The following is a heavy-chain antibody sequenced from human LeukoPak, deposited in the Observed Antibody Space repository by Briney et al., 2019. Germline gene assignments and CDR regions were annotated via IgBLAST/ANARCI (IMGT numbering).Heavy chain of an antibody. CDR3: ARGLYPDYYVSSGSSPPEH. D-gene: IGHD3-22*01. J-gene: IGHJ1*01. V-gene: IGHV3-21*01. Sequence: GGSLRLSCAASGFTFSSYSMNWVRQAPGKGLEWVSSISSSGSYIYYADSMQGRFTISRDNSKNSLFLQMNSLRAEDTAVYYCARGLYPDYYVSSGSSPPEHWGQGTLVTVSS. CDR2: ISSSGSYI. CDR1: GFTFSSYS.